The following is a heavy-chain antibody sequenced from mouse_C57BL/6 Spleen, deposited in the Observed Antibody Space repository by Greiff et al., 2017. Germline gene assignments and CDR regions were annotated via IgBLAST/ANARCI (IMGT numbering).Heavy chain of an antibody. Sequence: EVQLQQSGPELVKPGASVKLSCKASGYTFTDYNMDWVKQSPGKSLEWIGNINPSNGGTNYNEKFKGKATLTVDKSSSTAYMQRRSLTSEDTAVYYCARRAGGKRAYYLDDWGQGTTLTVSS. J-gene: IGHJ2*01. CDR1: GYTFTDYN. D-gene: IGHD1-1*01. V-gene: IGHV1-18*01. CDR3: ARRAGGKRAYYLDD. CDR2: INPSNGGT.